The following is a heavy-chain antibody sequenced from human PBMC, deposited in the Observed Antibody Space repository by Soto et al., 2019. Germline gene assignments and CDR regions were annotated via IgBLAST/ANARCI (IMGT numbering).Heavy chain of an antibody. V-gene: IGHV3-23*01. D-gene: IGHD3-3*01. Sequence: GGSLRLSCVTSRFSFNTFAMSWVRQAPGNGLDWVSAINGGGENTYYADSVKGRFTISRDNSKNTLYLQMDSLRAEDTAVYYCAKHSYYDFWPGHYYYLDFWGQGTLVTVSS. CDR3: AKHSYYDFWPGHYYYLDF. J-gene: IGHJ4*02. CDR2: INGGGENT. CDR1: RFSFNTFA.